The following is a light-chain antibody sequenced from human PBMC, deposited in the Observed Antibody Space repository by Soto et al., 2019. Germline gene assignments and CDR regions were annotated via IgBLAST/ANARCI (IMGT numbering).Light chain of an antibody. CDR2: DAS. V-gene: IGKV3-11*01. Sequence: EIVLTQSPATLSLSPGEGATLSCRASQTVGSLVAWYQQRPGQAPRLVLYDASNRATGIPARFSGSGSGTDFALTISSLEPEDFAIYYCQQRNNWPITFGQGTRLEVK. CDR1: QTVGSL. CDR3: QQRNNWPIT. J-gene: IGKJ5*01.